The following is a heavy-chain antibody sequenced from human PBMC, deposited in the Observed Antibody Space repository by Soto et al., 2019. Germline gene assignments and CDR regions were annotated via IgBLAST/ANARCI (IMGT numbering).Heavy chain of an antibody. J-gene: IGHJ6*02. CDR2: INHSGST. Sequence: QVQLQQWGAGLLKPSETLSLTCAVYGGSFSGYYWSWIRQPPGKGLEWIGEINHSGSTNYNPSLKSRVTISVYTSKNQFSLKLSSVPAADTAVYYCARGLGRDGYNYHYYYGMDVWGQGTTVTVSS. CDR1: GGSFSGYY. D-gene: IGHD5-12*01. V-gene: IGHV4-34*01. CDR3: ARGLGRDGYNYHYYYGMDV.